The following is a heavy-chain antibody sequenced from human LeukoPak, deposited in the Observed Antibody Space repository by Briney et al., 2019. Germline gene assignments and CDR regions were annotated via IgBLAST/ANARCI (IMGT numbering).Heavy chain of an antibody. Sequence: GGSLRLPCAASGFTFSYYAMHWVRQAPGKGLEWVAVITYDGSNKYYVDSVKGRFTISRDNAKNTLYLQMNSLSAEDTAVYYCAKESDGFDIRGQGTMVTVSS. CDR3: AKESDGFDI. J-gene: IGHJ3*02. CDR1: GFTFSYYA. CDR2: ITYDGSNK. V-gene: IGHV3-30*18.